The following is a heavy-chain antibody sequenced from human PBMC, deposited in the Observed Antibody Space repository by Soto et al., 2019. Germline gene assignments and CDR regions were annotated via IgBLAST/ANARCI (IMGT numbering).Heavy chain of an antibody. CDR2: IYYTGHT. CDR3: AREDINESFFDS. J-gene: IGHJ4*02. CDR1: GGYISSGGNY. V-gene: IGHV4-31*03. D-gene: IGHD2-8*01. Sequence: QVQLQESGPGLVKPSQTLSLTCSVSGGYISSGGNYWSWIRQHPGKGLEWFGFIYYTGHTKYNAALKNRVNISGDMSQNQFSLTLTSVTAADTAVYYCAREDINESFFDSWGPGILVTVSS.